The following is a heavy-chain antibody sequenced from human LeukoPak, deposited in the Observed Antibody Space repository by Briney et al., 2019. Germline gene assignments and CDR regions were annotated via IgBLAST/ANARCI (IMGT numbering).Heavy chain of an antibody. CDR1: GLTVSSNY. D-gene: IGHD2-15*01. Sequence: GGSLRLSCAAPGLTVSSNYMNWVRQAPGKGLEWVSVIYSGGSTYYADSVKGRFTISRDNAKNSLYLQMNSLRAEDTAVYYCARDPGGYCSGGSCPACGQGTLVTVSS. V-gene: IGHV3-53*01. CDR3: ARDPGGYCSGGSCPA. CDR2: IYSGGST. J-gene: IGHJ5*02.